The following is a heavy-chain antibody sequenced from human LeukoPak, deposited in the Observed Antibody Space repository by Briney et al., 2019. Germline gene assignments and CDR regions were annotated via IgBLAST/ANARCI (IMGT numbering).Heavy chain of an antibody. CDR3: ARAAMNLDGYNWWYFDY. V-gene: IGHV1-2*04. Sequence: GASVKVSCKASGYTFTGYYMHWVRQAPGQGLEWTGWINPNSGGTNYAQKFQGWVTMTRDTSISTAYMELSRLRSDDTAVYYCARAAMNLDGYNWWYFDYWGQGTLVTVSS. J-gene: IGHJ4*02. CDR1: GYTFTGYY. D-gene: IGHD5-24*01. CDR2: INPNSGGT.